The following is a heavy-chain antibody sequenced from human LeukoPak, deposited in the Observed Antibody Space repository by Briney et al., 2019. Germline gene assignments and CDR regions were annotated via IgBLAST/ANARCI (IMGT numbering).Heavy chain of an antibody. J-gene: IGHJ4*02. CDR1: GFIFSSYW. Sequence: GGSLRLSCAASGFIFSSYWMHWVRQAPGKGLVWVSRIHSDGSGTTYADSVKGRFTISRDNAKNTLYLQMTGLRDEDAAVYYCARGRSSSSWSDYWGQGTLVTVSS. CDR3: ARGRSSSSWSDY. D-gene: IGHD6-13*01. CDR2: IHSDGSGT. V-gene: IGHV3-74*01.